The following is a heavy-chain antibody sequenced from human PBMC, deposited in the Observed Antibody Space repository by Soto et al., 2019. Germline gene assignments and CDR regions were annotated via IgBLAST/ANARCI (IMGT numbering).Heavy chain of an antibody. D-gene: IGHD4-4*01. CDR3: ARLTTLDYREYDAFDI. CDR1: GGSISSYY. J-gene: IGHJ3*02. CDR2: IYYSGST. V-gene: IGHV4-59*08. Sequence: SETLSLTCTVSGGSISSYYWSWIRQPPGKGLEWIGYIYYSGSTNYNPSLKSRVTISVDMSKNQFSLKLSSVTAADTAVYYCARLTTLDYREYDAFDIWGQGTMVTVSS.